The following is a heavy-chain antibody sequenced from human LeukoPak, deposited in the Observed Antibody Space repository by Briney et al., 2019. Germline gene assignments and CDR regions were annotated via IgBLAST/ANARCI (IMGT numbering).Heavy chain of an antibody. CDR2: VRSDGSTK. Sequence: GGSLRLSCAASGFTFSSHGMHWVRQAPGRGLEWVAFVRSDGSTKYYADSVKDRFTISRDNSKNTMYLQMNSLRAEDTAVYYCAKDQPRAYFDYWGQGTLVTVSS. CDR1: GFTFSSHG. J-gene: IGHJ4*02. V-gene: IGHV3-30*02. CDR3: AKDQPRAYFDY. D-gene: IGHD2-2*01.